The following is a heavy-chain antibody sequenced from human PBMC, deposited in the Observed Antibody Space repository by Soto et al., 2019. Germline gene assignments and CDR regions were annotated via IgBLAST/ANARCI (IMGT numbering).Heavy chain of an antibody. CDR2: IHYSGST. CDR1: GGSISSSSYY. Sequence: QLQLQEAGPGLVKPSETLSLTCSVSGGSISSSSYYWGWIRQPPGKGLEWIGSIHYSGSTYYNPSLRGRVTISVDTSKNQFSLEVRSMTAADTAVYYCARQYDFWSGSSFDNWGQGTLVTVSS. CDR3: ARQYDFWSGSSFDN. J-gene: IGHJ4*02. V-gene: IGHV4-39*01. D-gene: IGHD3-3*01.